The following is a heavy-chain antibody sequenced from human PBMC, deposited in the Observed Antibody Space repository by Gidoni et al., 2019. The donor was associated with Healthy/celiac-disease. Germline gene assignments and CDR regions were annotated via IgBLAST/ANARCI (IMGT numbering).Heavy chain of an antibody. D-gene: IGHD3-16*02. J-gene: IGHJ4*02. V-gene: IGHV3-11*01. Sequence: QVQLVESGGGLVKPGGSLSLSCAASGFTFSDYYMSWIRQAPGKGLEWVSYISSSGSTIYDADSVKGRFTISRDNAKNSLYLKMNSLRAEDTAVYYCARAGRDGVLVINRHTFDYWGQGTLVTVSS. CDR1: GFTFSDYY. CDR2: ISSSGSTI. CDR3: ARAGRDGVLVINRHTFDY.